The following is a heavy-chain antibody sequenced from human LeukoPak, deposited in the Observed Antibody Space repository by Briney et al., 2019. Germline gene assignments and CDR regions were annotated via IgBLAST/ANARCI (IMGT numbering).Heavy chain of an antibody. CDR3: ARDDHNVLTDNFDY. J-gene: IGHJ4*02. D-gene: IGHD3-9*01. Sequence: GGSLRLSRAVSGFNLVDYAMHWVRQVPGRGLEWVTGINWDNRGIAYAESVRGRFTVSRDNAKNTLYLQMDSLRPEDTALYYCARDDHNVLTDNFDYWGQGTLVTVSS. CDR1: GFNLVDYA. V-gene: IGHV3-9*01. CDR2: INWDNRGI.